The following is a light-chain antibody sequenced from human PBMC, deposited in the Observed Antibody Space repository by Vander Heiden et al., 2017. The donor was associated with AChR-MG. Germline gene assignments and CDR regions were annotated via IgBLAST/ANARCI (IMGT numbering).Light chain of an antibody. J-gene: IGLJ3*02. CDR3: QVWDRTNDHVV. Sequence: SYVLAQPPSVDVAPGKKARITVGGTTIGSKRVHWFPQKPGQAPVVVVYADSDRPSGIPERVSGSNSGNTATLTISRVEAGDEADYYCQVWDRTNDHVVFGGGTKLTVL. V-gene: IGLV3-21*03. CDR2: ADS. CDR1: TIGSKR.